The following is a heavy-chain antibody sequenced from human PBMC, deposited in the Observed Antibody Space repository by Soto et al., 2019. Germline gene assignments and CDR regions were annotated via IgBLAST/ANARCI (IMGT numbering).Heavy chain of an antibody. CDR1: GGSISSGGYY. CDR3: ARVCITIFRVATYYFDY. Sequence: PSETLSLTCTVSGGSISSGGYYWSWIRQHPGKGLEGIGYIYYSGSTYYNPSLKSRVTISVDTSKNQFSLKLSSVTAADTAVYYCARVCITIFRVATYYFDYWGKGTLVTVSS. CDR2: IYYSGST. J-gene: IGHJ4*02. V-gene: IGHV4-31*03. D-gene: IGHD3-3*01.